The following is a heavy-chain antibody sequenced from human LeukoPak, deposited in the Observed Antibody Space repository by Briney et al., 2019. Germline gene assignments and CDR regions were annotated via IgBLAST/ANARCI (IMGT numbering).Heavy chain of an antibody. V-gene: IGHV4-4*08. CDR2: IYTGGSI. D-gene: IGHD3-10*02. CDR3: ARGVSIVRGIHFDY. Sequence: SETLSLTCAVYGGSFSGYYWSWIRQPPGKGLEWIGHIYTGGSIDYNTSLKSRVTISLETSKNQFSLTLTSVTAADTATYYCARGVSIVRGIHFDYWGLGSLVTVSS. J-gene: IGHJ4*02. CDR1: GGSFSGYY.